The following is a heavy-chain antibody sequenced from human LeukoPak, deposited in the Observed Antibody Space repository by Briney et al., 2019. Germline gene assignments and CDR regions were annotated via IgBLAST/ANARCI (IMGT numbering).Heavy chain of an antibody. V-gene: IGHV4-59*01. CDR3: ATGLGCSGGSCYSGFDP. D-gene: IGHD2-15*01. CDR1: GGSISSYY. J-gene: IGHJ5*02. Sequence: SETLSLTCTVSGGSISSYYWSWIRQPPGKGLEWIGYIYYSGSTNYNPSLKSRVTISVNTSKNQFSLKLSSVTAADTAVYYCATGLGCSGGSCYSGFDPWGQGTLVTVSS. CDR2: IYYSGST.